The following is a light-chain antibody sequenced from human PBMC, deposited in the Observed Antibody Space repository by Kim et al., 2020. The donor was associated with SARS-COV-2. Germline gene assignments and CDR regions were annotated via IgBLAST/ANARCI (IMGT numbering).Light chain of an antibody. J-gene: IGKJ1*01. V-gene: IGKV1-8*01. CDR2: AAS. CDR3: QQYYSYPWT. CDR1: QGISSY. Sequence: AIRITQSPSSLSASTGDRVTITCRASQGISSYLAWYQQKPGKAPKLLIYAASTLQSGVPSRFSGSGSGTDFTLTISCLQSEDFATYYCQQYYSYPWTFGQGIKVDIK.